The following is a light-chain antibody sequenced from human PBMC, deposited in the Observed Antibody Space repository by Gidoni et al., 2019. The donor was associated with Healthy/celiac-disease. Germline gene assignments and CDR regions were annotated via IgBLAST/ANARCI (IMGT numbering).Light chain of an antibody. Sequence: EIVLTQSPATLSFSPGERATLSCRASQSISSYLAWYHQKPGQAPRLLIYDASNMATGIPARFSGSGSGTDFTLTISSLEPEDFAVYYCQQRSSWPLTFGGXTKVEIK. CDR1: QSISSY. CDR3: QQRSSWPLT. CDR2: DAS. J-gene: IGKJ4*01. V-gene: IGKV3-11*01.